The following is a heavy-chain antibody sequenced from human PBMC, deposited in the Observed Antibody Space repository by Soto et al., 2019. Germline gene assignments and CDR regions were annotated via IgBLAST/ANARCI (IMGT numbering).Heavy chain of an antibody. D-gene: IGHD6-13*01. J-gene: IGHJ4*01. CDR3: AGSYGNAWYTY. Sequence: PSETLSLTSTVSIGNISTYYWSWIRQPPGKGLEWIGYTHYSGTTHYNPSLKSRVTTSVDTSKNQFSLRLSSVTAADTAIYYCAGSYGNAWYTYWGQGTLVTVSS. CDR2: THYSGTT. CDR1: IGNISTYY. V-gene: IGHV4-59*01.